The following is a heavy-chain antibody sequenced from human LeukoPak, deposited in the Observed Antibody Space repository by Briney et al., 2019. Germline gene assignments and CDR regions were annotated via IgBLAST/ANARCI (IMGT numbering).Heavy chain of an antibody. CDR1: DGSMSGFY. D-gene: IGHD6-6*01. J-gene: IGHJ6*02. Sequence: SSETLSLTCTVSDGSMSGFYWSWLRQPAGKGLEWIGRLYVSGTTTYNPSLKSRVTMSVEPSKNQFSLNLTPVTAADTAVYYCAKDRAARNGMDVWGHGTTVTVSS. CDR2: LYVSGTT. V-gene: IGHV4-4*07. CDR3: AKDRAARNGMDV.